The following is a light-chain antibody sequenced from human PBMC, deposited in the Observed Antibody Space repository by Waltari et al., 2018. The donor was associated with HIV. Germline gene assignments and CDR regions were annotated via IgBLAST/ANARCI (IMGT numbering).Light chain of an antibody. V-gene: IGLV2-14*01. J-gene: IGLJ2*01. Sequence: QSALTQPASVSGSPGQSITISCTGTSSDVGGYNYVSWYQQHPGKAPKLMIYDVSNRPAGVPSRFSGSKAGNTASLTISGLQAEDEADYYCSSYTISSTLVFGGGTKLTVL. CDR1: SSDVGGYNY. CDR3: SSYTISSTLV. CDR2: DVS.